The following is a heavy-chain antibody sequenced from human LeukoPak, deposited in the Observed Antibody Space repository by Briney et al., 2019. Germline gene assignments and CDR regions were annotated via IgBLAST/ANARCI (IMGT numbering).Heavy chain of an antibody. V-gene: IGHV3-23*01. CDR2: ISGSGGST. J-gene: IGHJ4*02. Sequence: LEWVSAISGSGGSTYYADSVKGRFTISRDNSKNTLYLQMNSLRAEDTAVYYCANSYYFDYWGQGTLVTVSS. CDR3: ANSYYFDY.